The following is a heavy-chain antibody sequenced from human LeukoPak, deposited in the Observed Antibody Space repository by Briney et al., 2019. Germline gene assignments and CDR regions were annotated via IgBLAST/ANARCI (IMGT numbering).Heavy chain of an antibody. V-gene: IGHV3-23*01. Sequence: GGSLRLSCAASGFTFSSYAMSWVRQAPGKGLEWVSAISGSRGSTYYADSVKGRFTISRDNSKNTLYLQMNSLRAEDTAVYYCAKPYSSSLGAFDIWGQGTMVTVSS. J-gene: IGHJ3*02. D-gene: IGHD6-13*01. CDR2: ISGSRGST. CDR1: GFTFSSYA. CDR3: AKPYSSSLGAFDI.